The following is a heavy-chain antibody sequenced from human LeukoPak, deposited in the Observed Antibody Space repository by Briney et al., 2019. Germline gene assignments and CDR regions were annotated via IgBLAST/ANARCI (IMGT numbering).Heavy chain of an antibody. CDR3: AKDKIDSSGYYFDY. V-gene: IGHV3-9*01. J-gene: IGHJ4*02. Sequence: GGSLGLSCAASGFTFDDYAMHWVRHAPGKGLEWVSGISWNSGSIGYADSVKGRFTISRDNAKNSLYLQMNSLRAEDTALYYCAKDKIDSSGYYFDYWGQGTLVTVSS. CDR2: ISWNSGSI. D-gene: IGHD3-22*01. CDR1: GFTFDDYA.